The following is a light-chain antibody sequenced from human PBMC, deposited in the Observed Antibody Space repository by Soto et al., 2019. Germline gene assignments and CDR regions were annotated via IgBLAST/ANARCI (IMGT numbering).Light chain of an antibody. V-gene: IGLV2-11*01. J-gene: IGLJ1*01. CDR1: SSDVGGYNY. Sequence: QSVLTQPRSVSGSPGQSVTISCTGTSSDVGGYNYVSWYQQHPGKAPKLMIYDVSKRPSGVPDRFSGSKSGNTASLTISGLQAEDEADYYCCSYAGSYRVFGTVPKLTVL. CDR2: DVS. CDR3: CSYAGSYRV.